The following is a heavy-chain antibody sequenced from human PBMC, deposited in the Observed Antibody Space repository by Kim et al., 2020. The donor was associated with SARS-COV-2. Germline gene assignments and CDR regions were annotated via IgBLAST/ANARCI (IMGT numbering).Heavy chain of an antibody. Sequence: GGSLRLSCAASGFTFSSYAMSWVRQAPGKGLEWVSAISGSGGSTYYADSVKGRFTLSRDNSKNTLHLQMNSLRAEDTAVYYCANAKASGYYIYYYYGMDVWGQGTTVTVSS. V-gene: IGHV3-23*01. CDR1: GFTFSSYA. D-gene: IGHD5-12*01. CDR3: ANAKASGYYIYYYYGMDV. CDR2: ISGSGGST. J-gene: IGHJ6*02.